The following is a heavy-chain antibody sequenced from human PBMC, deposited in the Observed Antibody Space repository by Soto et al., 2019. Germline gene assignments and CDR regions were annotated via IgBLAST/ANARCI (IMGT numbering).Heavy chain of an antibody. CDR2: ISGSGGST. CDR3: AKSDSPEVSSPFDY. V-gene: IGHV3-23*01. J-gene: IGHJ4*02. CDR1: GLTFSTYA. Sequence: ALRLSCGDSGLTFSTYALSWFRQAPVKGLEWVSAISGSGGSTYYVDSVKGRFTISRDNSKNTLYLQMNSLRAEDTSVYYCAKSDSPEVSSPFDYWGQGTLVTVSS. D-gene: IGHD2-15*01.